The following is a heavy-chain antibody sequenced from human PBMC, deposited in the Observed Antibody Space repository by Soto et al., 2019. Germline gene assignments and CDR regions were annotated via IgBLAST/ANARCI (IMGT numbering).Heavy chain of an antibody. CDR2: IWYDGSNK. J-gene: IGHJ6*02. D-gene: IGHD3-3*01. V-gene: IGHV3-33*01. CDR3: ARESVLRFLEWLSYGMDV. Sequence: QVQLVESGGGVVQPGRSLRLSCAASGFTFSSYGMHWVRQATGKGLEWVAVIWYDGSNKYYADSVKGRFTISRDNSKNTLYLQMNSLRAEDTAVYYCARESVLRFLEWLSYGMDVWGQGTTVTVSS. CDR1: GFTFSSYG.